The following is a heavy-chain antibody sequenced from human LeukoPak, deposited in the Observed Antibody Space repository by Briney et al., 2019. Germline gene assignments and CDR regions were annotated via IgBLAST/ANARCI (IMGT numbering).Heavy chain of an antibody. CDR2: IYYSGST. J-gene: IGHJ4*02. CDR3: ASLDSSGYYRFDY. CDR1: GGSISSYY. V-gene: IGHV4-59*08. Sequence: SETLSLTCTVSGGSISSYYWSWIRQPPGKGLEWIGYIYYSGSTNYNPSLKSRVTISVDTSKNQFSLKLSSVTAADTAVYYCASLDSSGYYRFDYWGQETLVTVSS. D-gene: IGHD3-22*01.